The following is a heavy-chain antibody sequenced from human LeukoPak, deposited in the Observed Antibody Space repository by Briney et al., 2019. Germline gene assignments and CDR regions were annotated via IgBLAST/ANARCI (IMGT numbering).Heavy chain of an antibody. CDR2: INQDGRLI. CDR1: GLTFSSHW. J-gene: IGHJ6*02. CDR3: TRDPIQGVRVYYGMDV. V-gene: IGHV3-7*01. Sequence: PGGSLRLSCAASGLTFSSHWMSWVRQAPGKGPEWVANINQDGRLIYCLQSVKGRFTISRDNAKNSLHLQMNSLRVEDTAVYYCTRDPIQGVRVYYGMDVWGQGTTVTVSS.